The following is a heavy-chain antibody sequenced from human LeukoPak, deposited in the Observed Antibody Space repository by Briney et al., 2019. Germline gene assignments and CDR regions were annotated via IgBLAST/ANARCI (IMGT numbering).Heavy chain of an antibody. Sequence: APVKVSCKASGGTFSSYAISWVRQAPGQGLEWMGRIIPILGIANYAQKFQGRVTITADKSTSTAYTELSSLRSEDTAVYYCARDRYCSSTSCYSWFDPWGQGTLVTVSS. CDR2: IIPILGIA. CDR3: ARDRYCSSTSCYSWFDP. J-gene: IGHJ5*02. D-gene: IGHD2-2*02. CDR1: GGTFSSYA. V-gene: IGHV1-69*04.